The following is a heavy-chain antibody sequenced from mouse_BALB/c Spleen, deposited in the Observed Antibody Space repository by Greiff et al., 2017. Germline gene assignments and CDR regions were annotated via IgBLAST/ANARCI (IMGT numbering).Heavy chain of an antibody. CDR2: ISYSGST. J-gene: IGHJ3*01. CDR1: GYSITSDYA. Sequence: EVHLVESGPGLVKPSQSLSLTCTVTGYSITSDYAWNWIRQFPGNKLEWMGYISYSGSTSYNPSLKSRISITRDTSKNQFFLQLNSVTTEDTATYYCARGDPLFAYWGQGTLVTVSA. CDR3: ARGDPLFAY. V-gene: IGHV3-2*02.